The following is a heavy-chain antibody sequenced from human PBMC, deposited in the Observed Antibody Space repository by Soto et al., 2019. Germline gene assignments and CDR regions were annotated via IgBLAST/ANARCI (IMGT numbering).Heavy chain of an antibody. D-gene: IGHD3-10*01. V-gene: IGHV3-74*01. J-gene: IGHJ6*02. CDR2: IKSDGSST. Sequence: GGSLRLSCAASGFTSSNYWMHWVRQAPGKGLVWVSRIKSDGSSTSYADSVKGRFTISRDNAKNMLDLQMHGLRAEDMAVYYCARGTSWFGTNYYYGMDVWGQGTTVTVSS. CDR3: ARGTSWFGTNYYYGMDV. CDR1: GFTSSNYW.